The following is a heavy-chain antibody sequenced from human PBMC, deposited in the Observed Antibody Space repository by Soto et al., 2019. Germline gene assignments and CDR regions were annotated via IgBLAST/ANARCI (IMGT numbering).Heavy chain of an antibody. D-gene: IGHD6-13*01. CDR3: AKELAAAGTFSYYGMDV. Sequence: PGGSLRLSCAASGFTFSSYGMHWVRQAPGKGLEWVAVISYDGSNKYYADSVKGRFTISRDNSKNTLYLQMNSLRAEDTAVYYCAKELAAAGTFSYYGMDVWGQGTTVTVYS. J-gene: IGHJ6*02. V-gene: IGHV3-30*18. CDR2: ISYDGSNK. CDR1: GFTFSSYG.